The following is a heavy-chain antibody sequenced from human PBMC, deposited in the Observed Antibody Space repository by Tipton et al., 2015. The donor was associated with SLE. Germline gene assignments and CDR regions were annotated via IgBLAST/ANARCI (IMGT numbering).Heavy chain of an antibody. V-gene: IGHV4-30-2*01. CDR3: ARGEMDVFDM. D-gene: IGHD5-24*01. J-gene: IGHJ3*02. CDR1: GGSINRGDYS. CDR2: IFRSGNA. Sequence: TLSLTCAVSGGSINRGDYSWSWIRRPPGKGLEWIGYIFRSGNAYYNPSLKSRVTILLDMSTNQFSLRLESGTAADAAVYYCARGEMDVFDMWGQGTVVSVSS.